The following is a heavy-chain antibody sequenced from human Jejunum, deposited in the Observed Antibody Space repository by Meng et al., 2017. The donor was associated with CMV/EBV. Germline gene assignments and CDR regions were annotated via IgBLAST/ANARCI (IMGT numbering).Heavy chain of an antibody. CDR1: GGSINSYN. V-gene: IGHV4-59*01. CDR3: ARVLNSGTFYKFDY. D-gene: IGHD2/OR15-2a*01. CDR2: IYYSGST. Sequence: SGGSINSYNWSWSRQPPGKGLEWIGNIYYSGSTNYNPSLKSRVTISVDTSKNQFSLKLSSVTAADTAVYYCARVLNSGTFYKFDYWGQGTLVTVSS. J-gene: IGHJ4*02.